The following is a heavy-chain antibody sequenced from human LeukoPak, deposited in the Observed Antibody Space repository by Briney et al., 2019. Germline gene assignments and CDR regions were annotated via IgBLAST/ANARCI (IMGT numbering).Heavy chain of an antibody. CDR1: GFTFSSYA. J-gene: IGHJ6*02. Sequence: PGGSLRLSCAASGFTFSSYAMSWVRQAPGKGLEWVSAISGSGGNTYYADSVKGRFTISRDNSKNTLYLQMNSLRAEDTAVYYCAKGLGIYYYGMDVWGQGTTVTVSS. CDR2: ISGSGGNT. D-gene: IGHD7-27*01. V-gene: IGHV3-23*01. CDR3: AKGLGIYYYGMDV.